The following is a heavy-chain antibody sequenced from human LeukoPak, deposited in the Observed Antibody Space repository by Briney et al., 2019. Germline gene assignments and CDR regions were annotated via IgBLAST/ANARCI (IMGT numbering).Heavy chain of an antibody. D-gene: IGHD3-22*01. CDR1: GDSISTVSYY. V-gene: IGHV4-39*07. J-gene: IGHJ4*02. CDR3: ARDTTTMIAEY. Sequence: SETLSLTCAVSGDSISTVSYYWGWIRQPPGKGLEWIGNFYNSGSTFYSPSLKSRVSISIDTSTNQFSLKLTSVTAADTAVYYCARDTTTMIAEYWGQGTLVTVSS. CDR2: FYNSGST.